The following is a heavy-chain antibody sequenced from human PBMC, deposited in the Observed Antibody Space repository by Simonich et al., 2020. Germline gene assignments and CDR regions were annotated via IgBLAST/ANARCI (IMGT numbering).Heavy chain of an antibody. CDR1: GYTFTSYG. Sequence: QVQLVQSGAEVKKPGASVKVSCKASGYTFTSYGISWGRQALGQGLERMGWTSPYKGNTNYAQKRQGRVTMTTDTSTSTAYMELRSLRSDDTAVYYCARASRGTWWYYYFDYWGQGTLVTVSS. CDR2: TSPYKGNT. D-gene: IGHD2-15*01. CDR3: ARASRGTWWYYYFDY. J-gene: IGHJ4*02. V-gene: IGHV1-18*01.